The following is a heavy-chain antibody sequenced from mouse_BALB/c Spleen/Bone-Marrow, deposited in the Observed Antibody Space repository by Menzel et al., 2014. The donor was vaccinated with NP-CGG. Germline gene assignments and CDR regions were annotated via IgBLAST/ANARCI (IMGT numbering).Heavy chain of an antibody. CDR3: AKRGNYGYFDY. V-gene: IGHV2-5-1*01. CDR2: IWRGGST. Sequence: VHLVESGPSLVQPSQSLSITCTVSGFSLTSYGVHWVRQSPGKGLEWLGVIWRGGSTDYNAAFMSRLSITKDNSKSQVFFKMNGLQADDTAIYYCAKRGNYGYFDYWGQGTTLTVSS. D-gene: IGHD2-1*01. J-gene: IGHJ2*01. CDR1: GFSLTSYG.